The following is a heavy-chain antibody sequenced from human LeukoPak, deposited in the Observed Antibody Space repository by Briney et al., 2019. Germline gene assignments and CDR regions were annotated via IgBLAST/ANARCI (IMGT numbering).Heavy chain of an antibody. Sequence: GASVKVSCKASGYTFTSYDINWVRQATGQGLEWMGRISAYNGNTNYAQKLQGRVTMTTDTSTSTAYMELRSLRSDDTAVYYCARRVAVVDSWFDPWGQGTLVTVSS. D-gene: IGHD2-15*01. CDR1: GYTFTSYD. J-gene: IGHJ5*02. CDR3: ARRVAVVDSWFDP. V-gene: IGHV1-18*01. CDR2: ISAYNGNT.